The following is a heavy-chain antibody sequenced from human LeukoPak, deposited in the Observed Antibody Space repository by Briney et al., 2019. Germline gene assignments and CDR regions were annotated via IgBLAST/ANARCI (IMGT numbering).Heavy chain of an antibody. CDR3: ARSRSSVAGLEY. CDR1: GYTFTGYY. J-gene: IGHJ4*02. V-gene: IGHV1-2*02. Sequence: ASVKVSCKASGYTFTGYYMHWVRQAPGQGLEWMGWINPNSGGTNYAQKFQGRVTMTRDTSITTAYMELSRLRSDDTAVYYCARSRSSVAGLEYWGQGTLVTVSS. CDR2: INPNSGGT. D-gene: IGHD6-19*01.